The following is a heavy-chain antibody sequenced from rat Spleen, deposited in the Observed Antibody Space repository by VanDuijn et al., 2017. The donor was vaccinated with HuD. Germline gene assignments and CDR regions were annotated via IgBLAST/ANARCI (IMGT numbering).Heavy chain of an antibody. CDR3: TRDENGYVNQWFAY. CDR1: GFSLTSYH. CDR2: ISTGGNT. D-gene: IGHD1-4*01. V-gene: IGHV2-6*01. J-gene: IGHJ3*01. Sequence: QVQLKESGPGLVQPSQTLSLTCTVSGFSLTSYHVSWVRQPPGEGLEWIAAISTGGNTYYNSALSSRLSISRDTSKSQVFLKVDSLQTEDTATYFCTRDENGYVNQWFAYWGQGTLVTVSS.